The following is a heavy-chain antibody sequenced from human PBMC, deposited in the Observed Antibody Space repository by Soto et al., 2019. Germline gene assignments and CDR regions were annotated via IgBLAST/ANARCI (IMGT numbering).Heavy chain of an antibody. J-gene: IGHJ4*02. D-gene: IGHD1-26*01. CDR1: GYTFTDYD. V-gene: IGHV1-8*01. Sequence: QVQLVQSGAEVKKPGASVKVSCKASGYTFTDYDVNWVRQAPGQGLEWMGWMNPDNGNTGYAQKFQGRITMTGDTSIRTADMDVSRLRRDDTAVYYGGGGRAEGGEATYYWGQGTLVTVSS. CDR3: GGGRAEGGEATYY. CDR2: MNPDNGNT.